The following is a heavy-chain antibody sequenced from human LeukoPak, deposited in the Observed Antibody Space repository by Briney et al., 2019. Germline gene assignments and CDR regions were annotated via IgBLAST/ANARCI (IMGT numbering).Heavy chain of an antibody. CDR1: GFTFSSYG. D-gene: IGHD3-3*01. V-gene: IGHV3-30*02. Sequence: GGSLRLSCAAPGFTFSSYGMHWVRQAPGEGLEWVAFIRYDGSNKYYADSVKGRFTISRDNSKSTLYLQMNSLRAEDTAVYYCAKDLFRYYDFWSGYHIDYWGQGTLVTVSS. CDR3: AKDLFRYYDFWSGYHIDY. CDR2: IRYDGSNK. J-gene: IGHJ4*02.